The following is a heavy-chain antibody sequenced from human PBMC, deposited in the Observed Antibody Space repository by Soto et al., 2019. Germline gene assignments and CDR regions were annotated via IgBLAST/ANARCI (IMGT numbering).Heavy chain of an antibody. CDR3: ARWMVRGVNDAFDI. V-gene: IGHV1-2*04. J-gene: IGHJ3*02. CDR1: GYNFTSYG. CDR2: INPNSGGT. D-gene: IGHD3-10*01. Sequence: ASVKVSCTASGYNFTSYGISCVRQAPGQGLEWMGWINPNSGGTNDAQKFQGWVTMTRDTSISTAYMELSRLRSDDTAVYYCARWMVRGVNDAFDIWGQGTMVTVSS.